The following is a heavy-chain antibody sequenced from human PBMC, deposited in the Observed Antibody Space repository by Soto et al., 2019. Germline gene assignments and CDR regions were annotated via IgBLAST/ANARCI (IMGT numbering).Heavy chain of an antibody. V-gene: IGHV1-18*01. CDR1: GYSFSSYG. CDR2: ISPYNDDT. Sequence: QAQLVQSGAEVKKPGASVKVSCKASGYSFSSYGISWVRQAPGQGLEWLGWISPYNDDTRYAQKLQGRVTMTTDTSTRTAYKALRSLKSDDTAVYFCARGGYYDSSGSRNYHYYGMDVWGQGTTVTVSS. J-gene: IGHJ6*02. CDR3: ARGGYYDSSGSRNYHYYGMDV. D-gene: IGHD3-22*01.